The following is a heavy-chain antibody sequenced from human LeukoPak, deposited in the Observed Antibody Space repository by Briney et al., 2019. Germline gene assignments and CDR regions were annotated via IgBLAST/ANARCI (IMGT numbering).Heavy chain of an antibody. D-gene: IGHD6-19*01. CDR1: GYSFTNYW. Sequence: GESLKISCKGSGYSFTNYWIGWVRQMPGKGLEWMGIIYPGDSDTRYSPSFQGQVTISADKSINTAYLQWSSLKASDTAIYYCARRVGYGSGWYSYYYYMDVWGKGTTVTVSS. CDR2: IYPGDSDT. CDR3: ARRVGYGSGWYSYYYYMDV. V-gene: IGHV5-51*01. J-gene: IGHJ6*03.